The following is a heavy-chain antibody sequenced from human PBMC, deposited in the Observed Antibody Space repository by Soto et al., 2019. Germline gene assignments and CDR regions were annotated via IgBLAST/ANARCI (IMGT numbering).Heavy chain of an antibody. J-gene: IGHJ6*03. CDR1: GFTFSGHW. CDR3: ARDRAFCSGTNCRRGSIYYYYMAV. Sequence: EVHLVESGGGLVQPGGSLRLSCAASGFTFSGHWMSWVRQDPGKGLEWVAHIKQDGSETFYVGSVKGRFTISRDNAKNSLDLQMNSLRAEDTALYYCARDRAFCSGTNCRRGSIYYYYMAVWGNGTTVTVSS. CDR2: IKQDGSET. D-gene: IGHD2-2*01. V-gene: IGHV3-7*01.